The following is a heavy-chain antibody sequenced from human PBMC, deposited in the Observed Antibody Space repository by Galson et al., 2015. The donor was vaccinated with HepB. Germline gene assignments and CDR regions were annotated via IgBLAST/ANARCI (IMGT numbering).Heavy chain of an antibody. Sequence: LRLSCAASGFTFDDYAMHWVRQAPGKGLEWVSGISWNSGSIGYADSVKGRFTISRDNAKNSLYLQMNSLRAEDTALYYCATLGYWSGWSCYPDFFHMDVWGKGTTVPVSS. D-gene: IGHD2-15*01. CDR1: GFTFDDYA. CDR2: ISWNSGSI. CDR3: ATLGYWSGWSCYPDFFHMDV. J-gene: IGHJ6*03. V-gene: IGHV3-9*01.